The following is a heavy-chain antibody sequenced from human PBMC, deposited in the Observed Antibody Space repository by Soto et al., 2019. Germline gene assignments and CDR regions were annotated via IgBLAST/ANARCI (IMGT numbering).Heavy chain of an antibody. V-gene: IGHV1-46*01. CDR3: ARDRRKSIAVARIPY. D-gene: IGHD6-19*01. J-gene: IGHJ4*02. CDR2: INPSGGST. CDR1: GYTFTSYY. Sequence: GASVKVSCKASGYTFTSYYMHWVRQAPGQGLEWMGIINPSGGSTSYAQKFQGRVTMTRDTSTSTVYMELSSLRSEDTAVYYCARDRRKSIAVARIPYWGQGTLVTVSS.